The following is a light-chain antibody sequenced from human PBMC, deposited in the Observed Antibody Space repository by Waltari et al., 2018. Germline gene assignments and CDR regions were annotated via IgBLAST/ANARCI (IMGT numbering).Light chain of an antibody. V-gene: IGLV3-1*01. CDR3: QAWDSSNVV. J-gene: IGLJ2*01. Sequence: SYDLSQPPSVSVSPGQTASITCSGERLGSKYVCWYQQKSRQSPVLVMYQDYRRPSGIPERFSGPNSGNIATLTITGTQPMEEADYYCQAWDSSNVVFGGGTKLTVL. CDR1: RLGSKY. CDR2: QDY.